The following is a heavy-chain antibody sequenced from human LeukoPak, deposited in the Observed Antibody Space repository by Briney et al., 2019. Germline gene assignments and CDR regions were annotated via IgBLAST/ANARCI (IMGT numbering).Heavy chain of an antibody. CDR1: GFTFSSYS. V-gene: IGHV3-21*01. J-gene: IGHJ4*02. Sequence: GGSLRLSCAASGFTFSSYSMNWVRQAPGKGLEWVSSISSSSSYIYYADSVKGRFTISRDNAKNSLYLQMNSLRAEDTAVYYCARIWFGELLISDYWGQGTLVNVSS. CDR2: ISSSSSYI. D-gene: IGHD3-10*01. CDR3: ARIWFGELLISDY.